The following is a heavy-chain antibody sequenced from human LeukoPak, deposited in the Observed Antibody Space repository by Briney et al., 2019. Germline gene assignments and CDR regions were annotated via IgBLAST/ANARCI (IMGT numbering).Heavy chain of an antibody. CDR2: MNPNSGNT. CDR1: GYTFTSYD. V-gene: IGHV1-8*03. Sequence: ASVKLSCKASGYTFTSYDINWVRQATGQGLEWMGWMNPNSGNTGYAQKFQGRVTITRNTSISTAYMELSSLRSEDTAVYYCARSRKKYVLRFLEWSYWGQGTLVTVSS. CDR3: ARSRKKYVLRFLEWSY. D-gene: IGHD3-3*01. J-gene: IGHJ4*02.